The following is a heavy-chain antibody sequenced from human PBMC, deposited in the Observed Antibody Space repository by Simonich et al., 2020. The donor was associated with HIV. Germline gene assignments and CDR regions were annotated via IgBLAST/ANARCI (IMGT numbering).Heavy chain of an antibody. CDR3: ARGRVGATTDRDYYYMDV. Sequence: QVQLQQWGAGLLKPSETLSLTCAVYGGSFSGYYWTWNRQPPGQGLEWIGEIHDSGSTNYNPSIKSRVTRSVDKAKNQFSLKLKTVIAADTAVYFCARGRVGATTDRDYYYMDVWGKGTTVTVSS. CDR1: GGSFSGYY. CDR2: IHDSGST. V-gene: IGHV4-34*01. J-gene: IGHJ6*03. D-gene: IGHD1-26*01.